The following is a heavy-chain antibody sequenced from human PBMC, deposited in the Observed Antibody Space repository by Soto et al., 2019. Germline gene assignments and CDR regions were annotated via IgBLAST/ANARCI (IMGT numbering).Heavy chain of an antibody. D-gene: IGHD6-6*01. Sequence: GGSLRLSCAASGFTFSSDGMHWVRQAPGKGLEWVAVIWYDGSNKYYADSVKGRFTISRDNSKNTLYLQMNSLRAEDTAVYYCARDRVNSSSRYMAVWGKGTTVTAS. CDR2: IWYDGSNK. J-gene: IGHJ6*03. CDR1: GFTFSSDG. V-gene: IGHV3-33*01. CDR3: ARDRVNSSSRYMAV.